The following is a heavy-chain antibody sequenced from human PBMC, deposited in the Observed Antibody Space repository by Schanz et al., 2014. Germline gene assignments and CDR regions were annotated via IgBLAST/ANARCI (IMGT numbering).Heavy chain of an antibody. CDR2: INPSSGTT. J-gene: IGHJ4*02. V-gene: IGHV1-46*03. CDR3: ARGGFFDSTSFDS. CDR1: GYSFTTYD. D-gene: IGHD2-2*01. Sequence: QVQLVQSGAEVKKPGASVRVSCKASGYSFTTYDVNWVRQATGQGLEWMGKINPSSGTTRIAQKFQGRLTVTRDTSTSTVNMELSSLRSEDTAVYYCARGGFFDSTSFDSWGQGTLVTVSS.